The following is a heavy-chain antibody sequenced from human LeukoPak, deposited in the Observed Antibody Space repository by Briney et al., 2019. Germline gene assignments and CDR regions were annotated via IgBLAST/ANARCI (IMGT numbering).Heavy chain of an antibody. D-gene: IGHD3-9*01. Sequence: ASVKVSCKASGYTFSGYYIHWVRQAPGQGLEWMGWINPNSGGTNYAQKFQGRVTLTRDTSINTAYMELSRLRSDDTAVYYCARVLRYYDILSKPFDYWGQGTLATVSS. V-gene: IGHV1-2*02. CDR3: ARVLRYYDILSKPFDY. CDR1: GYTFSGYY. J-gene: IGHJ4*02. CDR2: INPNSGGT.